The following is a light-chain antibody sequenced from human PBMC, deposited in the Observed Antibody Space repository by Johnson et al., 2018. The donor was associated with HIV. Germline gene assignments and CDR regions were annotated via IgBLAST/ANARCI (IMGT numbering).Light chain of an antibody. J-gene: IGLJ1*01. CDR3: GTWDSSLSAYV. CDR2: DNN. CDR1: TSNIANNY. V-gene: IGLV1-51*01. Sequence: QPVLTQPPSVSAAPGQRVTISCSGSTSNIANNYVSWYQHLPGTAPKLLIYDNNKRPSGIPDRFSGSKSGTSATLGITGLQTGDEADYYRGTWDSSLSAYVFGTGTKVTVL.